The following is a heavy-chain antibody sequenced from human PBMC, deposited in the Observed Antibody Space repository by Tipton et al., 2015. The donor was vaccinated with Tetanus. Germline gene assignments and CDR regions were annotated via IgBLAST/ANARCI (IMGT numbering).Heavy chain of an antibody. CDR3: VRGRGLGAYSFGFEY. D-gene: IGHD5-18*01. CDR1: RGSRSANY. Sequence: TLSLTCAVSRGSRSANYWSWIRQSPGKGLEWIGYIQYNGITNYHPSLKSRVTISVDSSTSQFSLRLASVTAADTAVYYCVRGRGLGAYSFGFEYWGRGTHVSVSS. CDR2: IQYNGIT. V-gene: IGHV4-59*01. J-gene: IGHJ4*02.